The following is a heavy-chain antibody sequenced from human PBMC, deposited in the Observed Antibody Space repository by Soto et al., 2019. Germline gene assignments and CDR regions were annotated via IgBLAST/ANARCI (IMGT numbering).Heavy chain of an antibody. V-gene: IGHV4-59*01. CDR2: IYYSGST. Sequence: QVQLQESGPGLVKPSETLSLTCTVSGGSISSYYWSWIRQPPGKGLEWLGYIYYSGSTNYNPSLKSRVTISVDTSKNQFSLKLSSVTAAATAVYYCARDSGYDSSYSCYGMDVWGQGTTVTVSS. CDR1: GGSISSYY. CDR3: ARDSGYDSSYSCYGMDV. D-gene: IGHD5-12*01. J-gene: IGHJ6*02.